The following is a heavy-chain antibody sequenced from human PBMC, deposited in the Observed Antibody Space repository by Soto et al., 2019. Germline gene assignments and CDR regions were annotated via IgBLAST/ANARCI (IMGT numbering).Heavy chain of an antibody. Sequence: GGSLRLSCAASGVTFSSYSMDWVRQAPGKGLEWVSYISSSSSTIYYADSVKGRFTISRDNAKNSLYLQMNSLRAEDTAVYYCARALDFWSAYFDYWGQGSLVTVSS. CDR3: ARALDFWSAYFDY. J-gene: IGHJ4*02. D-gene: IGHD3-3*01. CDR2: ISSSSSTI. V-gene: IGHV3-48*01. CDR1: GVTFSSYS.